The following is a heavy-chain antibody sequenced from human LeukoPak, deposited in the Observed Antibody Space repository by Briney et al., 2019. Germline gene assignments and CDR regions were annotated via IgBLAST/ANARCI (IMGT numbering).Heavy chain of an antibody. CDR3: TTDRYYDNSELQFQH. J-gene: IGHJ1*01. CDR1: GFTFNNAW. V-gene: IGHV3-15*01. D-gene: IGHD3-22*01. CDR2: IKRETDGGTI. Sequence: SGGSLRLSCAASGFTFNNAWMSWVRQAPGKGLEWLGRIKRETDGGTIDYAAPVKGRFTISRDDSRNTLYLQMDSLKIEDTAVYYCTTDRYYDNSELQFQHWGQGTLVTVSS.